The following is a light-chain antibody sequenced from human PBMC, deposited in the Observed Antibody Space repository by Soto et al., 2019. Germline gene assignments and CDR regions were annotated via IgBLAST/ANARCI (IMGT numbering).Light chain of an antibody. J-gene: IGLJ2*01. CDR1: SNDVGGYNY. CDR3: SSHTTSSTVA. V-gene: IGLV2-14*01. CDR2: DVS. Sequence: QSAPTQPASVSGSPGQSITISCTGSSNDVGGYNYVSWYQQHPGKAPKLMIYDVSNRPSGVSKRFSGSKSGNTASLTISGLQAEDEADYYCSSHTTSSTVAFGGGTKLTVL.